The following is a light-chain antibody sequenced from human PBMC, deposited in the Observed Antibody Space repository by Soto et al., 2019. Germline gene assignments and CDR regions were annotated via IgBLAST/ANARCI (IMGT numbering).Light chain of an antibody. J-gene: IGKJ4*01. Sequence: EIVLTQSPATLSLSPGERATLSCRASQSVATYVAWYQQKPGQAPRLLIYDASNRATGIPARFSGGGSGTDFTLTISRLEPEDFAVYYCQQFSSYPLTFGGGTKVDIK. CDR1: QSVATY. V-gene: IGKV3-11*01. CDR2: DAS. CDR3: QQFSSYPLT.